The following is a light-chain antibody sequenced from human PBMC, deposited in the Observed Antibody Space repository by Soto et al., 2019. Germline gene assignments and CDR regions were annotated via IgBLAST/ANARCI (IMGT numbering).Light chain of an antibody. V-gene: IGLV2-14*01. CDR2: EVT. Sequence: QSVLTQPASVSGSPGQSITISCTGTSGDIGGYNYVSWYQQHPGKAPKLLISEVTNRPSEVSDRFSGSKSGNTASLTISGLQSEDEAFYHCSSYSSTTTYILFGGGTQLTVL. CDR3: SSYSSTTTYIL. CDR1: SGDIGGYNY. J-gene: IGLJ2*01.